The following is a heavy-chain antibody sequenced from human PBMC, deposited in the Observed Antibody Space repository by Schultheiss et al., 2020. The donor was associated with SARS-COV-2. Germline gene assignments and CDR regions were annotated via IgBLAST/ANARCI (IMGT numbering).Heavy chain of an antibody. CDR3: ASGVDSSSPRAFDY. J-gene: IGHJ4*02. CDR2: IYYSGST. CDR1: GGSISSYY. Sequence: SETLSLTCTVSGGSISSYYWSWIRQPAGKGLEWIGYIYYSGSTNYNPSLKSRVTISVDTSKNQFSLKLSSVTAADTAVYYCASGVDSSSPRAFDYWGQGTLVTVSS. V-gene: IGHV4-59*08. D-gene: IGHD6-6*01.